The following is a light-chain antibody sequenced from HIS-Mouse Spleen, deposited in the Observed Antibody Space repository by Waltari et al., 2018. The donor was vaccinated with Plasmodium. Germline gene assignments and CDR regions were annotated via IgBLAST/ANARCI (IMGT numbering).Light chain of an antibody. J-gene: IGKJ1*01. CDR1: QSVSSY. CDR3: QQRSNWPPWT. CDR2: DAS. V-gene: IGKV3-11*01. Sequence: EIVLTQSPATLSLSPGERATLSCSASQSVSSYLAWYQQKHGQAPRLLIYDASNRDTGIPARLSGSGSGTDFTLTISSLEPEDFAVYYCQQRSNWPPWTFGQGTKVEIK.